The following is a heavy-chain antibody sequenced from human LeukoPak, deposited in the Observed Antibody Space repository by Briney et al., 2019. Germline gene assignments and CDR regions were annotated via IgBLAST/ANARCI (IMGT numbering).Heavy chain of an antibody. V-gene: IGHV3-48*03. Sequence: GGPLRLSCAASGFTFDDYGMSWVRQAPGKGLEWVSYISSSGSTIYYADSVKGRFTISRDNAKNTLYLQMNSLRAEDTAVYYCAELGITMIGGVWGKGTTVTISS. CDR1: GFTFDDYG. CDR2: ISSSGSTI. D-gene: IGHD3-10*02. J-gene: IGHJ6*04. CDR3: AELGITMIGGV.